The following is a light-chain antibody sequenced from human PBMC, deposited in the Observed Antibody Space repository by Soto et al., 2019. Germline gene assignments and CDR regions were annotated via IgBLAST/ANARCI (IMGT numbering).Light chain of an antibody. J-gene: IGKJ1*01. CDR2: QAS. CDR3: QQFSSYSRT. V-gene: IGKV1-5*03. Sequence: DIQMPQSPSTLSASVGDRVTITCRASQSISSWLAWYQQRPGKAPKLLIYQASNLERGVPSRFSGSGSGTEFTLTISRLQPDDFATYYCQQFSSYSRTFGQGTKVDI. CDR1: QSISSW.